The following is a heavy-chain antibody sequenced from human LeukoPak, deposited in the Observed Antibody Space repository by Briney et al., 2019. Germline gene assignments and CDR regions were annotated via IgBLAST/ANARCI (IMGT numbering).Heavy chain of an antibody. V-gene: IGHV3-30*18. Sequence: PGGSLRLSCAASGFTFSSYGMHWVRQAPGKGLEWVAVISYDGSNKYYADSVKGRFTISRDNSKNTLYLQMNSLRAEDTAVYYCAKGPYSSSWYLSWFDPWGQGTLVTVSS. CDR2: ISYDGSNK. CDR1: GFTFSSYG. CDR3: AKGPYSSSWYLSWFDP. D-gene: IGHD6-13*01. J-gene: IGHJ5*02.